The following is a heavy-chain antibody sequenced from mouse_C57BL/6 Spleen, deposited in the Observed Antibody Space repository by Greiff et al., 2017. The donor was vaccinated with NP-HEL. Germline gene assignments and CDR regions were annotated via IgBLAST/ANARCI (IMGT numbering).Heavy chain of an antibody. V-gene: IGHV14-4*01. CDR1: GFHIKDDY. Sequence: EVKLVESGAELVRPGASVKLSCTASGFHIKDDYMHWVKQRPEQGPEWVGWIDPENGDTEYASKFQGKATITADTSSNTAYLQLSSLTSEDTAVYYCTEGSSGYRFAYWGQGTLVTVSA. CDR3: TEGSSGYRFAY. D-gene: IGHD3-2*02. J-gene: IGHJ3*01. CDR2: IDPENGDT.